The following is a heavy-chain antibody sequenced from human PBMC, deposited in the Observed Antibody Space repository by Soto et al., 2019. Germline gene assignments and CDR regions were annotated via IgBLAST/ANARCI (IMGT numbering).Heavy chain of an antibody. CDR3: AKGMVRGEV. Sequence: EVQLLESGGGLVQPGGSLRLSCAASGFTFSSYAMSWVRQAPGKGLEWVSAISGSGGSTYYADSVKGRFTISRDNSKNPLYLQMNILSSEDTPVYYSAKGMVRGEVWGQGTLVTVSS. V-gene: IGHV3-23*01. J-gene: IGHJ4*02. CDR2: ISGSGGST. D-gene: IGHD3-10*01. CDR1: GFTFSSYA.